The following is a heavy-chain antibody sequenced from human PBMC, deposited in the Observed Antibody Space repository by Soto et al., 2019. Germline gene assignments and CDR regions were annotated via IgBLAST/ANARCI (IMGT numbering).Heavy chain of an antibody. CDR1: GGSLSSSNW. CDR2: IYHSGST. J-gene: IGHJ6*02. CDR3: ARDLVYDFSGYDYYYYGMDV. D-gene: IGHD5-12*01. V-gene: IGHV4-4*02. Sequence: ASETLSLTCAVSGGSLSSSNWGGWGRQPPGEGVGWIGEIYHSGSTNYNPSLKSRVTISVDKSKNQFSLKLSSVTAADTAVYYCARDLVYDFSGYDYYYYGMDVWGQGTTVTVSS.